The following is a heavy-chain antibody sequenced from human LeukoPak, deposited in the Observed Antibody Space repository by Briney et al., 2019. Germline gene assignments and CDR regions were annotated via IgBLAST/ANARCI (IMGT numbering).Heavy chain of an antibody. CDR2: MNPNSGNT. J-gene: IGHJ6*03. CDR1: GYTFTSYD. Sequence: ASVKVSCKASGYTFTSYDINWVRQATGQGLEWMGWMNPNSGNTGYAQKFQGRVTMTRNTSISTAYMELSSLRSEDTAVYYCARELAVAGTVYYYYMDVWGKGTTVTISS. V-gene: IGHV1-8*02. CDR3: ARELAVAGTVYYYYMDV. D-gene: IGHD6-19*01.